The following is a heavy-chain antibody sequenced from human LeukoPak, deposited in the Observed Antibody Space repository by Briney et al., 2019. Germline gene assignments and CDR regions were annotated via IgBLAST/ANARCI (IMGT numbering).Heavy chain of an antibody. J-gene: IGHJ4*02. CDR3: TTGITMVRGVIIIGPDY. CDR1: GFTFSNAW. D-gene: IGHD3-10*01. V-gene: IGHV3-15*01. CDR2: IKSKTDGGTT. Sequence: GGSLRLSYAASGFTFSNAWMSWVRQAPGKGLEWVGRIKSKTDGGTTDYAAPVKGRFTISRDDSKNTLYLQMNSLKTEDTAVYYCTTGITMVRGVIIIGPDYWGQGTLVTVSS.